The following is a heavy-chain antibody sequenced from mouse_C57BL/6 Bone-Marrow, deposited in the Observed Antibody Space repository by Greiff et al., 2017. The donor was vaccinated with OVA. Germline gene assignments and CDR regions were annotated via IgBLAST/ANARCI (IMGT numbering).Heavy chain of an antibody. D-gene: IGHD1-1*01. CDR2: INPSSGYT. CDR3: ARNYYGSSYGMDY. Sequence: QVQLQQSGAELARPGASVKMSCKASGYTFTSYTMHWVKQRPGQGLEWIGYINPSSGYTKYNQKFKDKATLTADKSSSTAYMQLSSLTSEDSAVYYCARNYYGSSYGMDYWGQGTSVTVSS. J-gene: IGHJ4*01. V-gene: IGHV1-4*01. CDR1: GYTFTSYT.